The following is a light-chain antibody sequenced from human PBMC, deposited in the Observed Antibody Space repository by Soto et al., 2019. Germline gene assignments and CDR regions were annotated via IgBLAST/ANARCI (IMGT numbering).Light chain of an antibody. CDR1: QSIGSC. Sequence: DIQRTQSPATLSTSLGDRATLTCRASQSIGSCLAWYQQKPGKAPTLLVYAVSNLESGVPSRFSGSGSGTELTLTISSLQADDFANYYCQQYNSYSPWTFGQGTKVHIK. V-gene: IGKV1-5*01. J-gene: IGKJ1*01. CDR3: QQYNSYSPWT. CDR2: AVS.